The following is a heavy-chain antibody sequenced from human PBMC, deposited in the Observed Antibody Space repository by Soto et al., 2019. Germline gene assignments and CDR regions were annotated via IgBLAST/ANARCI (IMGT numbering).Heavy chain of an antibody. CDR1: GGTFSSYA. CDR2: IIPIFGTA. Sequence: ASVKVSCKASGGTFSSYAISWVRQAPGQGLEWMGGIIPIFGTANYAQKFQGRVTITADESTSTAYMELSSLRSEDTAVYYCANGDNTPNYYYYYGMDVWGQGTTVTSP. CDR3: ANGDNTPNYYYYYGMDV. D-gene: IGHD4-17*01. V-gene: IGHV1-69*13. J-gene: IGHJ6*02.